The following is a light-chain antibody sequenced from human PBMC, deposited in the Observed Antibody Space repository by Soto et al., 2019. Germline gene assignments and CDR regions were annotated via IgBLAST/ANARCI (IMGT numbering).Light chain of an antibody. CDR3: SSYSTTSTLV. CDR2: EVN. Sequence: QSVLTQPAPVSGSPGQSVTISCTGASSDVGGYDYVSWYQQHPGKAPKLILYEVNNRPSGVSNHFSGSKSGNTASLIISGLQADDEADYYCSSYSTTSTLVFGSGTKVTVL. J-gene: IGLJ1*01. CDR1: SSDVGGYDY. V-gene: IGLV2-14*01.